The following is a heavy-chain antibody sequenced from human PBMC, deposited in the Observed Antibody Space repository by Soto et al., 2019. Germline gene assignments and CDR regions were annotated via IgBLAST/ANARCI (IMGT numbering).Heavy chain of an antibody. Sequence: EVQLLESGGGLVQPGGSLRLSCAASGFTFSNYGMSWVRQAPGKGLEWVSSSSGSGGSTYYADSVKGRFTISRDNSMNTLYLQMNSLRAEDTAIYYCAKWKGYNFGSFDCWGQGTLVTVSS. J-gene: IGHJ4*02. CDR3: AKWKGYNFGSFDC. D-gene: IGHD5-18*01. CDR1: GFTFSNYG. V-gene: IGHV3-23*01. CDR2: SSGSGGST.